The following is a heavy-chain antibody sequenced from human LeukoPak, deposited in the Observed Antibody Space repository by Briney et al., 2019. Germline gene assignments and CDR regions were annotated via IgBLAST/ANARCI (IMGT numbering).Heavy chain of an antibody. CDR1: GGSISSYY. D-gene: IGHD3-22*01. Sequence: SETLSLTCTVSGGSISSYYWGWIRQPPGKGLEWIGYIYYSGSTNYNPSLKSRVTISVDTSKNQFSLKLSSVTAADTAVYYCARGDSSGYSPRFDYWGQGTLVTVSS. J-gene: IGHJ4*02. V-gene: IGHV4-59*01. CDR2: IYYSGST. CDR3: ARGDSSGYSPRFDY.